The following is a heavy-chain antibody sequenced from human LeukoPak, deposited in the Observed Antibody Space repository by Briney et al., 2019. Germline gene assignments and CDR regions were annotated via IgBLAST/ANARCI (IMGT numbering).Heavy chain of an antibody. V-gene: IGHV3-74*01. CDR2: ISGDGSNT. D-gene: IGHD6-19*01. J-gene: IGHJ3*02. CDR1: GFTFSSYW. CDR3: ASAVADTRNAFDI. Sequence: PGGSLRLSCAASGFTFSSYWIHWVRQSHGKGLVWVSRISGDGSNTNYADSVKGRFTISRDNAKNTLYLQMDSLRAQDTAVYYCASAVADTRNAFDIWGRGSTVTVSS.